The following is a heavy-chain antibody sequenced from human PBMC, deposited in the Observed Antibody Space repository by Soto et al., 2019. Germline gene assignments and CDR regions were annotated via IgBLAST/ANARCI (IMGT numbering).Heavy chain of an antibody. CDR3: ARVRGSYFSYFDY. CDR1: GYTFTSYA. J-gene: IGHJ4*02. V-gene: IGHV1-3*01. D-gene: IGHD1-26*01. CDR2: INAGNGNT. Sequence: QVQLVQSEAEVKKPGASVKVSCKASGYTFTSYAMHWVRQAPGQRLEWMGWINAGNGNTKYSQKFQGRVTITRDTSASTAYMELSSLRSEDTAVYYCARVRGSYFSYFDYWGQGTLVTVSS.